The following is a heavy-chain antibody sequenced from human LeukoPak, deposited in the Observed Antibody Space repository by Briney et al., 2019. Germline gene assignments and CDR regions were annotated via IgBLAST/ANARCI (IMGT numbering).Heavy chain of an antibody. CDR1: GFTFSFYS. CDR2: ISNSRSYI. J-gene: IGHJ6*02. CDR3: ARGGDGSGSPLYYYYYYGMDV. D-gene: IGHD3-10*01. Sequence: PGGSLRLSCAASGFTFSFYSMTWVRQAPGKGLEWVSSISNSRSYIYYADSVKGRFTISRDNAKNSLYLQMNSLRAEDTAVYYCARGGDGSGSPLYYYYYYGMDVWGQGTTVTVSS. V-gene: IGHV3-21*01.